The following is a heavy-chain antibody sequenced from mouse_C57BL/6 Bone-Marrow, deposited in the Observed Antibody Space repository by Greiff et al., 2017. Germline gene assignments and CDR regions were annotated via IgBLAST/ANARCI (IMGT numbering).Heavy chain of an antibody. CDR2: IWSGGST. Sequence: QVQLKQSGPGLVQPSQSLSITCTVSGFSLTSYGVHWVRQSPGKGLEWLGVIWSGGSTDYNAAFISRLSISKDNSKSQVFFKMNSLQADDTDIYYCARSRITTVANYFDYWGQGTTLTVSS. CDR3: ARSRITTVANYFDY. J-gene: IGHJ2*01. CDR1: GFSLTSYG. D-gene: IGHD1-1*01. V-gene: IGHV2-2*01.